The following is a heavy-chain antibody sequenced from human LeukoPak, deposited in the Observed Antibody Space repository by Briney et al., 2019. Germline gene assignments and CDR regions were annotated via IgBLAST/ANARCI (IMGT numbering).Heavy chain of an antibody. J-gene: IGHJ3*02. CDR2: ISAYNGNT. CDR1: GYTFTSYG. V-gene: IGHV1-18*01. Sequence: GASVKVSCKASGYTFTSYGISWVRQAPGQGLEWMGWISAYNGNTNYAQKLQGRVTMTTDTSTSTAYVELRSLRSDDTAVYYCAAPMVGDAFDIWGQGTMVTVSS. CDR3: AAPMVGDAFDI. D-gene: IGHD4/OR15-4a*01.